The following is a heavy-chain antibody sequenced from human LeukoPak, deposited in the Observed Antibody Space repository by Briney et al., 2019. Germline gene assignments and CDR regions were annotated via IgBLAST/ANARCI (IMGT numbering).Heavy chain of an antibody. CDR3: ASSPGGVGTPFDY. V-gene: IGHV4-59*01. Sequence: SETLSLTCTVSGGSISSYYWSWIRQPPGKGLEWIGYIYYSGSTDYNPSLKSRVTISVDTSKNQFSLKLSSVTAADTAVYYCASSPGGVGTPFDYWGQGTLVTVSS. CDR1: GGSISSYY. J-gene: IGHJ4*02. D-gene: IGHD4-23*01. CDR2: IYYSGST.